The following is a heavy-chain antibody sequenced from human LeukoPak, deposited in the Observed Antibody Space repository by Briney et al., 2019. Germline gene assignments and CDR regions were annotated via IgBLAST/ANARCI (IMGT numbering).Heavy chain of an antibody. CDR3: ARREGAAFDY. D-gene: IGHD1-26*01. V-gene: IGHV5-51*01. Sequence: KVSCKASGYTFTSYGISWVRQAPGQGLEWMGIIYPGDSDTRYSPSFQGQVTISADKSISTAYLQWSSLKASDTAMYYCARREGAAFDYGGQGTLVTVSS. CDR1: GYTFTSYG. J-gene: IGHJ4*02. CDR2: IYPGDSDT.